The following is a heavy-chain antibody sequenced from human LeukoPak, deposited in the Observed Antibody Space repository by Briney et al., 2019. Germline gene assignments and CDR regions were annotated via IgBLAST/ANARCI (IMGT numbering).Heavy chain of an antibody. Sequence: GGSLRLSCAASGFTVSSNYMSWVRQAPGKGLEWVSVIYSGGSTYYADSVKGRFTISRDNSKNTLYLQMNSLRAEDTAVYYCARARSSGWYGLDYWGQGTLVTVSS. CDR1: GFTVSSNY. CDR3: ARARSSGWYGLDY. CDR2: IYSGGST. D-gene: IGHD6-19*01. V-gene: IGHV3-53*01. J-gene: IGHJ4*02.